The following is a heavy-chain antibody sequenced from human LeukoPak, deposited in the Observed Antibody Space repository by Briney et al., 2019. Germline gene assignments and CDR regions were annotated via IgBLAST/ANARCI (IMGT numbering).Heavy chain of an antibody. Sequence: SGTLSLTCAVYGGSFSGYYWSWIRQPPGKGLEWIGEINHSGSTNYNPSLKSRVTISVDTSKNQFSLKLSSVTAADTAVYYCARLGGSGSYYWGQGTLVTVSS. V-gene: IGHV4-34*01. CDR3: ARLGGSGSYY. CDR2: INHSGST. CDR1: GGSFSGYY. D-gene: IGHD3-10*01. J-gene: IGHJ4*02.